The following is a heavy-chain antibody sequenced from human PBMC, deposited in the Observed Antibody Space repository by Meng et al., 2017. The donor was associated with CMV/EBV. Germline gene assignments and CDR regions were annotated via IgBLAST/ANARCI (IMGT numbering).Heavy chain of an antibody. CDR3: ARDSAVAGVMDY. V-gene: IGHV4-39*07. CDR1: WGSISSSSYY. J-gene: IGHJ4*02. CDR2: IYYSGST. D-gene: IGHD6-19*01. Sequence: QQPLQGSGPGRVKPSGTLSLPGTCSWGSISSSSYYWGWIRQPPGKGLEWIGSIYYSGSTYYNPSLKSRVTISVDTSKNQFSLKLSSVTAADTAVYYCARDSAVAGVMDYWGQGTLVTVSS.